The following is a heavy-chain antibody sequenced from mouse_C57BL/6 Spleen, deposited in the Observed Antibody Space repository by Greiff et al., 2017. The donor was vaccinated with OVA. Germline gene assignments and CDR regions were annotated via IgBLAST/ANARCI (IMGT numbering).Heavy chain of an antibody. J-gene: IGHJ1*03. CDR3: ARDYGSSLQWYFDV. Sequence: VQLQQPGAELVKPGASVKMSCKASGYTFTSYWITWVKQRPGQGLEWIGDIYPGSGSTNYNEKFKSKATLTVDTSSSTAYTQLSSLTSEDSAVYYCARDYGSSLQWYFDVWGTGTTVTVSS. V-gene: IGHV1-55*01. CDR1: GYTFTSYW. CDR2: IYPGSGST. D-gene: IGHD1-1*01.